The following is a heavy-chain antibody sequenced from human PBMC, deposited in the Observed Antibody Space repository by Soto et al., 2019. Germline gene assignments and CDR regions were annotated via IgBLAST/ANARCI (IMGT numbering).Heavy chain of an antibody. D-gene: IGHD3-9*01. CDR3: ATGHTDYDILTGYFDY. Sequence: QVQLVQSGAEVKNPGSSVKVSCKASGGTFSSYAISWVRQAPGQGLEWMGGIIPIFGTANYAQKFQGRVTITADESTSTAYIELSRLISEDTAVYYCATGHTDYDILTGYFDYWGQGALVTVSS. V-gene: IGHV1-69*01. CDR1: GGTFSSYA. J-gene: IGHJ4*02. CDR2: IIPIFGTA.